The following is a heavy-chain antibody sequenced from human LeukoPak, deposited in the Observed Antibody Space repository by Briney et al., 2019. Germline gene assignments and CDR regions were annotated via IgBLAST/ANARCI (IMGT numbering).Heavy chain of an antibody. V-gene: IGHV3-23*01. CDR3: ARDDDSSGSYFPKYFQH. CDR2: ITGSGGGT. CDR1: GFTFSGHA. J-gene: IGHJ1*01. D-gene: IGHD1-26*01. Sequence: GGSLRLSCAASGFTFSGHAMGWVRQAPGKGLEWVSSITGSGGGTYYGDSVKGRFTISRDNSMNTLFLQMNSLRAEDTAVYYCARDDDSSGSYFPKYFQHWGQGTLVTVSS.